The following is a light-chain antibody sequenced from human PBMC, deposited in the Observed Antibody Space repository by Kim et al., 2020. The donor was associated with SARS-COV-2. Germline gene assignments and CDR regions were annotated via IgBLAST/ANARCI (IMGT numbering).Light chain of an antibody. CDR1: QSISTW. CDR2: KAS. J-gene: IGKJ1*01. CDR3: QHYNAYPWT. V-gene: IGKV1-5*03. Sequence: DVHMTQSPATLSAAVGDRVTITCRASQSISTWVAWYQQKPGKAPNLLIYKASILESGVPSRFSGSASGTEFTLTITSLQPDDFGTYYCQHYNAYPWTFGQGTTVDI.